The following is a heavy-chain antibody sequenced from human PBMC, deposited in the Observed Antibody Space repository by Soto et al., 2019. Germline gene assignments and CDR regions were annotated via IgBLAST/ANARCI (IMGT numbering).Heavy chain of an antibody. Sequence: SVKGSCKASGYTFTGSYMHWVRPATGQGLEWMGGIIPIFGTANYAQKFQGRVTITADESTSTAYMELSSLRSEDTAVYYCARRDYGDYRGYRYYYYCMDVWGQGTTVTVSS. V-gene: IGHV1-69*13. D-gene: IGHD4-17*01. CDR2: IIPIFGTA. J-gene: IGHJ6*02. CDR1: GYTFTGSY. CDR3: ARRDYGDYRGYRYYYYCMDV.